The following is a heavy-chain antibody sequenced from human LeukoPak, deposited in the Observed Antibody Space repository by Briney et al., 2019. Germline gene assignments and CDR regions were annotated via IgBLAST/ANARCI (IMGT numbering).Heavy chain of an antibody. V-gene: IGHV3-23*01. CDR3: AKAGSPGIPFDY. Sequence: PGGSLRLSCAASGFTFSSYWMSWVRQAPGEGLEWVSSITGSGGSTSYADSVRGRFTISRDNSKKTLYLQMNSLRVEDTAVYYCAKAGSPGIPFDYWGQGTLVTVSS. J-gene: IGHJ4*02. CDR2: ITGSGGST. CDR1: GFTFSSYW. D-gene: IGHD1-14*01.